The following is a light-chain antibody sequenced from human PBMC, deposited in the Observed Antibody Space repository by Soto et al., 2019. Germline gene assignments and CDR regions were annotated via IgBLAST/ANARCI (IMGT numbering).Light chain of an antibody. CDR1: QSINSW. Sequence: DIQMTQSPSTLSASVGDRVTITCRASQSINSWLAWFQQKPGKAPKLLIYRASSLQSGVPSRFSGSGSGTEFTLTISSLQPDDFATYFCQQYNFYSWTFDQGTKVEI. V-gene: IGKV1-5*03. CDR3: QQYNFYSWT. J-gene: IGKJ1*01. CDR2: RAS.